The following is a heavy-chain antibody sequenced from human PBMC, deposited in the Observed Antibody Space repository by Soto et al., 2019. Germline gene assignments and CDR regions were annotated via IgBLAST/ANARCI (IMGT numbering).Heavy chain of an antibody. Sequence: QVQLVQSGGEVKKPGASVKVSCKASGYSFNTYGISWVREAPGQPLEWMGWISVNKGITNYAQKFQGRIIMTTDTSTSTAYRELRSLRSDDTAVYYCARVWVRGEVDFWGQGTLVTVSS. D-gene: IGHD3-10*01. CDR3: ARVWVRGEVDF. CDR2: ISVNKGIT. J-gene: IGHJ4*02. CDR1: GYSFNTYG. V-gene: IGHV1-18*01.